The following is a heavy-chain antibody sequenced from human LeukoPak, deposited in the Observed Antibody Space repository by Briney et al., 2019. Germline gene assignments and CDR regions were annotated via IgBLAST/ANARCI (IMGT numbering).Heavy chain of an antibody. CDR1: GGSISSSNW. J-gene: IGHJ4*02. Sequence: SGTLSLTCAVSGGSISSSNWWSWVRQPPGKGLEWIGRIYYSGNTYYNPSLKSRVTISVDTSKNQFSLKLSSVTAADTAVYYCARHQKGGSYSSRPFDYWGQGTLVTVSS. CDR2: IYYSGNT. V-gene: IGHV4-4*02. CDR3: ARHQKGGSYSSRPFDY. D-gene: IGHD1-26*01.